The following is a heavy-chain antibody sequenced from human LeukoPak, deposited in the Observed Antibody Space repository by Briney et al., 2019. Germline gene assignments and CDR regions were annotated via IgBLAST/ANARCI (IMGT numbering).Heavy chain of an antibody. V-gene: IGHV3-66*01. Sequence: GGSLRLSCVASGFIVSNDYMSWVRQAPGKGLEWVSVIYIGGSSYYADSVKGRFTISRDNSKNTVTLQMNSLRVEDTAVYYCARGAPASYPIDYWGQETLVTVSS. J-gene: IGHJ4*02. CDR1: GFIVSNDY. D-gene: IGHD3-10*01. CDR2: IYIGGSS. CDR3: ARGAPASYPIDY.